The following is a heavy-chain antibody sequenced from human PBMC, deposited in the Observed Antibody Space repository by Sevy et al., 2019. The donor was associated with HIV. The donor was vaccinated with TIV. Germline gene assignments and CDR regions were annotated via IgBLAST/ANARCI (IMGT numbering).Heavy chain of an antibody. V-gene: IGHV3-23*01. CDR1: EFTFSSYA. D-gene: IGHD2-15*01. J-gene: IGHJ6*02. CDR2: ISGSGGFT. Sequence: GGSLRLSCSASEFTFSSYAMSWVRQAPGKGLEWVSSISGSGGFTYYADFVEGRFFISRDNSKNTLSVQMNSLRAEDTAVYYCAKGFCSGATCPRDYYYYGMDVWGQGTTVTVSS. CDR3: AKGFCSGATCPRDYYYYGMDV.